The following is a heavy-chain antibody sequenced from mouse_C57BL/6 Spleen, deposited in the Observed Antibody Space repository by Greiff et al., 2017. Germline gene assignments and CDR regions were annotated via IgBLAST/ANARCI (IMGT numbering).Heavy chain of an antibody. D-gene: IGHD1-2*01. V-gene: IGHV5-6*01. J-gene: IGHJ2*01. CDR3: ARQGGITTETDYFDY. CDR1: GFTFSSYG. Sequence: EVQLQQSGGDLVKPGGSLKLSCAASGFTFSSYGMSWVRQTPDKRLEWVATISSGGSYTYYPDSVKGRFTISRDNAKNTLYLQMSSLKSEDTAMYYCARQGGITTETDYFDYWGQGTTLTVSS. CDR2: ISSGGSYT.